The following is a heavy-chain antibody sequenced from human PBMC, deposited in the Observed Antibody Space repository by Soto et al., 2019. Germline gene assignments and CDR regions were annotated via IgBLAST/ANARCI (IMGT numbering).Heavy chain of an antibody. D-gene: IGHD3-10*01. CDR1: GFTFSNYA. V-gene: IGHV3-23*01. J-gene: IGHJ6*03. CDR3: AKDSYGSGIHFYYYYYMDV. CDR2: ISGSSGTT. Sequence: EVQLLESGGGLVQPGGSLRLSCAASGFTFSNYAMSWVRQAPGKGLEWVSGISGSSGTTYYADSVKGRFIISRDNSKNTLFLQMNSLRAEDTAVYYCAKDSYGSGIHFYYYYYMDVWGKGTTVTVSS.